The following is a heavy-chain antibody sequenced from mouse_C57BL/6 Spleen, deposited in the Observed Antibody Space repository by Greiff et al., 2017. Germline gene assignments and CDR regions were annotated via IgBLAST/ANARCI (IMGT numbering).Heavy chain of an antibody. CDR3: ARSVMITTGYYFDY. D-gene: IGHD2-4*01. V-gene: IGHV2-9-1*01. J-gene: IGHJ2*01. CDR1: GFSLTSYA. Sequence: VKLVESGPGLVAPSQSLSITCTVSGFSLTSYAISWVRQPPGEGLEWLGVIWTGGGTNYYSALKSRLSISKDNSTSQVFLKMNSLQTDDTARYYCARSVMITTGYYFDYWGQGTTLTVSS. CDR2: IWTGGGT.